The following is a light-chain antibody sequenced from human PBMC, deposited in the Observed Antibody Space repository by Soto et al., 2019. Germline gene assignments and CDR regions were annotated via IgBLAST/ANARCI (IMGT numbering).Light chain of an antibody. V-gene: IGKV3-20*01. CDR3: QQYGGPPIT. CDR2: GAS. J-gene: IGKJ5*01. Sequence: IVLTKSPGTLSLSPGARVTLAGRASQSVTTRLSWYQHNPGQAPTLLMSGASNRASGVPVRFSGSGSGTDFTLTITRLENEDFALYYCQQYGGPPITFGLGTRLQI. CDR1: QSVTTR.